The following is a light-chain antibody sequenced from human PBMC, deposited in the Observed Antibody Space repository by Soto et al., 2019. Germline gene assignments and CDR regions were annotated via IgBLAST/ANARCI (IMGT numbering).Light chain of an antibody. Sequence: DIQMTQSPSAVSASVGDRVTITCRASLGMSSYFAWFQQKPGKAPNLLIYGASSLQSGVPSRFSGSGSGTDFTLTISSLQPEDFATYYCQQLHDYPITFGQGTRLEIK. J-gene: IGKJ5*01. CDR1: LGMSSY. CDR2: GAS. CDR3: QQLHDYPIT. V-gene: IGKV1-17*03.